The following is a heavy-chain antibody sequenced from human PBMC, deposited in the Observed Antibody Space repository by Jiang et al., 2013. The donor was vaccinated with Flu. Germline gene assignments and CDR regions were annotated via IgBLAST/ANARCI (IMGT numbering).Heavy chain of an antibody. J-gene: IGHJ4*02. CDR2: INPNSGGT. CDR1: GYTFTGYY. D-gene: IGHD5-12*01. CDR3: ARGAMATNFSAMPHFDY. Sequence: GAEVKKPGASVKVSCKASGYTFTGYYMHWVRQAPGQGLEWVGWINPNSGGTRYAEKFQGRVTVTAHTSTSTAYMELSSLRFEDTAVYYCARGAMATNFSAMPHFDYWGQGTLVTVSS. V-gene: IGHV1-2*02.